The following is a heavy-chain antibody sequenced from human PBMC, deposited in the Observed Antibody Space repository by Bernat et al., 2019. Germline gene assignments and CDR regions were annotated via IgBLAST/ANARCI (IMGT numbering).Heavy chain of an antibody. Sequence: QVQLVQSGAEVKKPGSSVKVSCKASGGTFSSYAISWVRQAPGQGLEWMGGIIPIFGTANYAQNFQGRVTITADESTSTAYMELSSLRSEDTAVYYCARDPRYCGGDCYYFDYWGQGTLVTVSS. D-gene: IGHD2-21*01. J-gene: IGHJ4*02. CDR3: ARDPRYCGGDCYYFDY. CDR1: GGTFSSYA. V-gene: IGHV1-69*01. CDR2: IIPIFGTA.